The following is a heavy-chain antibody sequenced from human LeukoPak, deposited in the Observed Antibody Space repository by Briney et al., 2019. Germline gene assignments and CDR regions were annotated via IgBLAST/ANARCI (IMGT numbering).Heavy chain of an antibody. CDR2: TSSSDAGT. Sequence: GGSLRLSCAASGFALSSYAMSWVRQAPGKGLEWVSATSSSDAGTYHAESVRGRFTISRDNSKNTVYLQMNSLRAEDTAVYFCAKRGRGSGELSGFDYWGQGTLVTVSS. V-gene: IGHV3-23*01. CDR3: AKRGRGSGELSGFDY. J-gene: IGHJ4*02. D-gene: IGHD3-10*01. CDR1: GFALSSYA.